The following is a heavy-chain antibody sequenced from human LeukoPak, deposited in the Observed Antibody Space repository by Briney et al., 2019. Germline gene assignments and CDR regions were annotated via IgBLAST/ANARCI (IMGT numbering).Heavy chain of an antibody. CDR2: ISYDGSNK. D-gene: IGHD3-22*01. CDR1: GFTFSSYA. Sequence: PGGSLRLSCAASGFTFSSYAMHWVRQAPGKGLEWVAVISYDGSNKYYADSVKGRFTISRDNSKNTLYLQMNSLRAEDTAVYYCARGGPHYYDSSGXGAFXIXXXXTMVTVSX. CDR3: ARGGPHYYDSSGXGAFXI. J-gene: IGHJ3*02. V-gene: IGHV3-30*04.